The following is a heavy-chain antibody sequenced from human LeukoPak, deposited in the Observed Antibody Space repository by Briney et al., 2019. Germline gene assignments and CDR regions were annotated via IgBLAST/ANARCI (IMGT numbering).Heavy chain of an antibody. CDR3: ARDGGTQVGGAFDI. Sequence: PSETLSLTCTVSGGSISSYYWSWIRQPAGKGLEWIGRIYTSGSTNYNPSLKSRVTMSVDTSKDQFSLKLSSVTAADTAVYYCARDGGTQVGGAFDIWGQGTMVTVSS. CDR2: IYTSGST. J-gene: IGHJ3*02. V-gene: IGHV4-4*07. CDR1: GGSISSYY. D-gene: IGHD3-16*01.